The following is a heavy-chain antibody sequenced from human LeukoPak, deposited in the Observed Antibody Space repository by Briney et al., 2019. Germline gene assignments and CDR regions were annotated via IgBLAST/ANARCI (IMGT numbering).Heavy chain of an antibody. D-gene: IGHD6-6*01. CDR1: GYTFTGYY. V-gene: IGHV1-2*04. CDR2: INPNSGGT. J-gene: IGHJ4*02. CDR3: ARDLSRPARLAVGY. Sequence: GASVKVSCKASGYTFTGYYMHWVRQAPGQGLEWMGWINPNSGGTNYAQKFQGWVTMTRDTSISTAYKELSRLRSDDTAVYYCARDLSRPARLAVGYWGQGTLVTVSS.